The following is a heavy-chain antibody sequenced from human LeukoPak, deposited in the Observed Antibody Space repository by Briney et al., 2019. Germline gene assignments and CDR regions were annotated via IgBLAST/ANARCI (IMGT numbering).Heavy chain of an antibody. D-gene: IGHD3-10*01. V-gene: IGHV4-39*01. CDR1: GGSISSSSYY. Sequence: KPSETLSLTCTVSGGSISSSSYYWGWIRQPPGKGLEWIGSIYYSGSTYYNPSLKSRVTISVDTSKNQFSLKLSSVTAADTAVYYCARQQPRFRRGSGTHWFDPWGQGTLVTVSS. CDR2: IYYSGST. CDR3: ARQQPRFRRGSGTHWFDP. J-gene: IGHJ5*02.